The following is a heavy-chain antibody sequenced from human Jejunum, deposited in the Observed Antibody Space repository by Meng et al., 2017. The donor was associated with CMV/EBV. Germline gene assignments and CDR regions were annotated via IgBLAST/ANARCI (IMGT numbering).Heavy chain of an antibody. CDR1: GFIFSDYC. V-gene: IGHV3-11*01. CDR2: IRSSGRTI. CDR3: ARQIQPIDY. J-gene: IGHJ4*02. Sequence: LGLSCAASGFIFSDYCMNWIRQAPGQGLEWVSYIRSSGRTIYYADSVKGRFTISRDNGKNSLYLQMNSLRADDTAVYYCARQIQPIDYWGQGTLVTVSS.